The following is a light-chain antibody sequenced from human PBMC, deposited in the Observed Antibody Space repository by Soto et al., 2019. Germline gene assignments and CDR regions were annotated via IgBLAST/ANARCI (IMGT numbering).Light chain of an antibody. J-gene: IGKJ3*01. CDR2: GAS. Sequence: EIVLTQSPGTLSLSPGERATLSCRASQSVSSSYLAWYQKKPGPAPRLLIYGASSRATGIPDRFSGSGSGTDFTLTISRLEPEDFAVYYCQQYGTSPFTFGPGTKVDIK. CDR3: QQYGTSPFT. V-gene: IGKV3-20*01. CDR1: QSVSSSY.